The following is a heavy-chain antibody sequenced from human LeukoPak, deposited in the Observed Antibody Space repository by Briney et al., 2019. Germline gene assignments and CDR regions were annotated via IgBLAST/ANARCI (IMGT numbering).Heavy chain of an antibody. D-gene: IGHD6-19*01. CDR2: ISYSGST. V-gene: IGHV4-59*01. Sequence: PSETLSLTCTVSGGSISRYYWSWIRQPPGKGLEWIGYISYSGSTNYNPSLKSRVTISVDTSKNQFSLKLSSVTAADTAVYYCARAPYSSGWRDAFDIWGQGTMVTVSS. J-gene: IGHJ3*02. CDR3: ARAPYSSGWRDAFDI. CDR1: GGSISRYY.